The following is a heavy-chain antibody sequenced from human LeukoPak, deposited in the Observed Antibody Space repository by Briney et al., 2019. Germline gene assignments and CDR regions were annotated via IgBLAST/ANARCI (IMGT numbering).Heavy chain of an antibody. J-gene: IGHJ4*02. CDR3: AKDQGVTTASDY. CDR1: GFTFSSYG. CDR2: IRYDGSYK. Sequence: GGSLRLSCAASGFTFSSYGMHWVRRAPGKGLEWVAFIRYDGSYKNYADSVKGRFTISRDNSKNILYLQMNSLRAEDTAVYYCAKDQGVTTASDYWGQGTLVTVSS. V-gene: IGHV3-30*02. D-gene: IGHD1-26*01.